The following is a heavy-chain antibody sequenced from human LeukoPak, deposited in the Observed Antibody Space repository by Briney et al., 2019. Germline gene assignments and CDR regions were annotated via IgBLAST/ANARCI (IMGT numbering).Heavy chain of an antibody. CDR1: GFTFSSYS. CDR2: ISSSSSYI. D-gene: IGHD1-26*01. CDR3: ARVELAPYYYYMDV. J-gene: IGHJ6*03. Sequence: PGGSLRLSCAASGFTFSSYSMNWVRQAPGKGLEWVSSISSSSSYIYYADSVKGRFTISRDNAKNSLYLQMNSLRAEDTAVYYCARVELAPYYYYMDVRGKGTTVTVSS. V-gene: IGHV3-21*01.